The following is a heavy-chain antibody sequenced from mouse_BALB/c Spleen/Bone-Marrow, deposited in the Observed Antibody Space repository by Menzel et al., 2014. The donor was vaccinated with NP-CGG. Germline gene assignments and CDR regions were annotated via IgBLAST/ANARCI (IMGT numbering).Heavy chain of an antibody. CDR2: INYDGSS. D-gene: IGHD4-1*01. CDR3: ARWSTGTRYYAMDY. V-gene: IGHV3-6*02. J-gene: IGHJ4*01. CDR1: GYSITSGYY. Sequence: EVKLVESGPDLVKPSQSLSLTCSVIGYSITSGYYWYWIRQFPGNNLEWMGYINYDGSSNYNPPLKNRISITRATSKNQFFLKLKSVTTEDTATYNCARWSTGTRYYAMDYWGQGTSVTVSS.